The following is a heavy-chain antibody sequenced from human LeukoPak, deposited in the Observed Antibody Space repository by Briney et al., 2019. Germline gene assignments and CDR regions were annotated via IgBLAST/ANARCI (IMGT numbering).Heavy chain of an antibody. CDR2: IKHSGST. D-gene: IGHD2-2*01. Sequence: PSETLSLTCAVYGGSFSGYYWSWIRQPPGKGLEWIGEIKHSGSTNYNPSLKSRVTISVDTSKNQFSLKLSSVTAADTAVYYCARGRAGRYCSSTSCRNWFDPWGQGTLVAVSS. V-gene: IGHV4-34*01. CDR1: GGSFSGYY. J-gene: IGHJ5*02. CDR3: ARGRAGRYCSSTSCRNWFDP.